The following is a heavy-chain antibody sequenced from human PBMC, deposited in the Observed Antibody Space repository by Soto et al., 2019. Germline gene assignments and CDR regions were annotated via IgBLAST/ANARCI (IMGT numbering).Heavy chain of an antibody. CDR3: ITGYYTWFDP. V-gene: IGHV5-51*01. D-gene: IGHD3-9*01. CDR2: IYPGDSDT. J-gene: IGHJ5*02. CDR1: GYTFSTYW. Sequence: LGESLKISCKGSGYTFSTYWIGWVRQMPGKGLEWMGIIYPGDSDTTYSPSFQGRVNISADKSISTAYLQWSSLKASDTAMYYCITGYYTWFDPWGHGTLVTVSS.